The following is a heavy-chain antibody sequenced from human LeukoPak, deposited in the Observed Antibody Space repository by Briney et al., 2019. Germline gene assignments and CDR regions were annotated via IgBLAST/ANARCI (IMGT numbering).Heavy chain of an antibody. V-gene: IGHV4-39*02. D-gene: IGHD5-18*01. CDR3: ARDRGYNYAYSFDY. J-gene: IGHJ4*02. CDR2: IYYSGST. Sequence: SETPSLTCTVSGGSISSSTYYWGWIRQPPGKGLEWIGSIYYSGSTYYNPSLKSRVTISVDTSKNQFSLKLSSVTAADTAVYYCARDRGYNYAYSFDYWGQGTLVTVSS. CDR1: GGSISSSTYY.